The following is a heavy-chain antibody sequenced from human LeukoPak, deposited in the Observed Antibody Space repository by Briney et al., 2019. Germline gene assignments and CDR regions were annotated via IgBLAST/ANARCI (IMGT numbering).Heavy chain of an antibody. D-gene: IGHD2-15*01. CDR2: IKQDGSEK. V-gene: IGHV3-7*03. J-gene: IGHJ5*02. Sequence: PGGSLRLSCAASGFTFSSYWMSWVRQAPGKGLEWVANIKQDGSEKYYVDSVKGRFTISRDNAKNSLYLQMNSLRAEDTAVYYCARAGRIVVVVAATNWFDPWGQGTLVTVSS. CDR3: ARAGRIVVVVAATNWFDP. CDR1: GFTFSSYW.